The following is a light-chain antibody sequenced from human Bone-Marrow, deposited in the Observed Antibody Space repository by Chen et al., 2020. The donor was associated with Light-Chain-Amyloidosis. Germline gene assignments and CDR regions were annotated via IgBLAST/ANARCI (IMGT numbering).Light chain of an antibody. CDR1: KLGDKY. CDR3: QAWDSSTGV. Sequence: SSELTQPPSVSVSPGQTANITCSGDKLGDKYVCWYQQKPGQSPVVVIYQDTKRPSGIPERFSGSNSGSTATRTISGTQTMDEADYYCQAWDSSTGVFGGGTRLTVL. J-gene: IGLJ2*01. CDR2: QDT. V-gene: IGLV3-1*01.